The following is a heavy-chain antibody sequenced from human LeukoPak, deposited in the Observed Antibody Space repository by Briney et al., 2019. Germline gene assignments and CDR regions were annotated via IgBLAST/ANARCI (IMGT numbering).Heavy chain of an antibody. CDR2: ISYDGRNK. CDR1: GFTFSTYT. D-gene: IGHD2-2*01. J-gene: IGHJ6*02. CDR3: ARGGYCRSTSCYGLDV. Sequence: PGRSLRLSCAASGFTFSTYTMHWVRQAPGTGLDWVAVISYDGRNKFYADFVKGRFTISRDNSKNTLYLQMNSLRAEDTAVYYCARGGYCRSTSCYGLDVWGQGTTVTVSS. V-gene: IGHV3-30*04.